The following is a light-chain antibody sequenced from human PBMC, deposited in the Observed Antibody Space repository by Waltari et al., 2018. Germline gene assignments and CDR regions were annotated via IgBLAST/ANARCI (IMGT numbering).Light chain of an antibody. Sequence: EIVMTQSPATLSVSPGERATLPCRASQSVSSNLAWYQQKPGQAPRLLIYGASTRATGIPSRFSGSWSGTEFTRTISSLQSEDFAVYYCQEYNNWPRTFGQGTKVEIK. CDR3: QEYNNWPRT. CDR2: GAS. CDR1: QSVSSN. J-gene: IGKJ1*01. V-gene: IGKV3-15*01.